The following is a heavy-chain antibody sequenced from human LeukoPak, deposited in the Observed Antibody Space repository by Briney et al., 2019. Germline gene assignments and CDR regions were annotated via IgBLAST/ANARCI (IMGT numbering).Heavy chain of an antibody. CDR2: ISSSGGST. CDR1: GFTFSGYA. V-gene: IGHV3-23*01. J-gene: IGHJ4*02. Sequence: GGSLRLSCAASGFTFSGYAMTWVRQAPGKGLEWVSSISSSGGSTYYADSVKGRFTISRDNSKNTLYLQMNSLRAEDTAVYYCAKGPSYYYDSSGYPFDYWGQGTLVTVSS. CDR3: AKGPSYYYDSSGYPFDY. D-gene: IGHD3-22*01.